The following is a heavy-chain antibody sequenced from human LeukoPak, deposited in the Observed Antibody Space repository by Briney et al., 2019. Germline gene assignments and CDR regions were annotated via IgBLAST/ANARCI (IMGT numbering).Heavy chain of an antibody. Sequence: TCAVSGYSISSGYYWGWIRPPPGKGLEWIGNIYHSGSTYYNPSLKSRVTISVDTSKNQFSLKLSSVTAADTAVYYCAREDYGDYPPHYYYYYMDVWGKGTTVTVSS. CDR1: GYSISSGYY. CDR3: AREDYGDYPPHYYYYYMDV. V-gene: IGHV4-38-2*02. D-gene: IGHD4-17*01. CDR2: IYHSGST. J-gene: IGHJ6*03.